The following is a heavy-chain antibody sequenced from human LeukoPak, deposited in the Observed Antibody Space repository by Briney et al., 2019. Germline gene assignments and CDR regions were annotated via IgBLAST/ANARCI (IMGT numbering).Heavy chain of an antibody. CDR1: GFTFSSYW. D-gene: IGHD3-22*01. J-gene: IGHJ1*01. V-gene: IGHV3-74*01. Sequence: GGSLRLSCAASGFTFSSYWMHWVRQAPGKGLVWVSRINSDGSSTSYADSVKGRFTISRDNAKNSMYLQMNSLRAEDTAVYYCARGKYDSSPFLQHWGQGTLVTISS. CDR3: ARGKYDSSPFLQH. CDR2: INSDGSST.